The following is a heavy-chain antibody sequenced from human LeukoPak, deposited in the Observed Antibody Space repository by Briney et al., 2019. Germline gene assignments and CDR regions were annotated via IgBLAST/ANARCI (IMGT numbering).Heavy chain of an antibody. J-gene: IGHJ4*02. CDR2: IYTSGST. Sequence: SETLSLTCTVSGGSISSGSYYWSWIRQPAGKGLEWIGRIYTSGSTNYNPSLKSRVTISVDTSKNQFSLKLSSVTAADTAVYYCARDASGYDWGYFDHWGQGTLVTVSS. V-gene: IGHV4-61*02. CDR1: GGSISSGSYY. D-gene: IGHD5-12*01. CDR3: ARDASGYDWGYFDH.